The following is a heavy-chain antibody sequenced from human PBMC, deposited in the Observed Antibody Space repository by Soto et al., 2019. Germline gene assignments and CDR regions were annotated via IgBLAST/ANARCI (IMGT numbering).Heavy chain of an antibody. V-gene: IGHV1-18*01. CDR1: GCSFTTYG. CDR2: ISAYNGNT. CDR3: AREGPAPYYYYGMDV. J-gene: IGHJ6*02. Sequence: QVQLVQSGGEVKKPGASVKVSCKTSGCSFTTYGISWVRQAPGQGLEWMGWISAYNGNTNYAQKLQDRVTMTTDTSTSTAYMELRSPRSDDTAVYYCAREGPAPYYYYGMDVWGQGSTVTVSS.